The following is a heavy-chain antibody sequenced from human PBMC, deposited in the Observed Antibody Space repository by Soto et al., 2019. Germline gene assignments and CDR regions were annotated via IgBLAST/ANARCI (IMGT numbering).Heavy chain of an antibody. CDR3: AREDSGYDGHIYHYYNLDV. CDR2: IYSDGST. D-gene: IGHD5-12*01. V-gene: IGHV3-53*04. CDR1: GFTVSSNY. Sequence: GGSLRLSCAASGFTVSSNYMSWVRQAPGKGLEWVSIIYSDGSTYYADSVKGRFTISRHNSKNTLYLQMNSLRVEDTAVYYCAREDSGYDGHIYHYYNLDVWGQGTTVTVSS. J-gene: IGHJ6*02.